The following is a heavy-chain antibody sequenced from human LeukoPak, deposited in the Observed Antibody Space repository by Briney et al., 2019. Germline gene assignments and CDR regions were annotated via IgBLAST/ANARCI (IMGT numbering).Heavy chain of an antibody. D-gene: IGHD4-17*01. Sequence: GSSVKVSCKASGGTFSSYAISWVRQAPGQGLEWMGRIIPILGIANYAQKFQGRVTITADKSTSTAYMELSSLRSEDTAVYYCASTPIGTVTTDDAFDIWGQGTMVTVSS. CDR1: GGTFSSYA. CDR2: IIPILGIA. V-gene: IGHV1-69*04. J-gene: IGHJ3*02. CDR3: ASTPIGTVTTDDAFDI.